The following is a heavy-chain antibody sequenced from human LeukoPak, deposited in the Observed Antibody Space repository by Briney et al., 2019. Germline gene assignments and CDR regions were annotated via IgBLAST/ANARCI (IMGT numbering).Heavy chain of an antibody. Sequence: SETLSLTCTVSGDSISSHYWSWIRQPPGKGLEWIGYIYYSGSTNYNPSLKSRVTISVDTSKNQFSLKLSSVTAADTAVYYCARSDSSGYYGPWGYRCQGTLVTVSS. CDR2: IYYSGST. J-gene: IGHJ4*02. D-gene: IGHD3-22*01. V-gene: IGHV4-59*11. CDR1: GDSISSHY. CDR3: ARSDSSGYYGPWGY.